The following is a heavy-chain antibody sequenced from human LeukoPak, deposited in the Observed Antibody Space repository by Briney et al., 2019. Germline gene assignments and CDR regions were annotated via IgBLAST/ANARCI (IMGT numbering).Heavy chain of an antibody. D-gene: IGHD3-22*01. Sequence: GGSLRLSCAVSGITLSNYGMSWVRQAPGKGLEWVAGISDSGGRTNYADSVRGRFTISRDNPKNSLYLQMNSLRAEDTAVYYCARDTPYYYDSSGYLWGQGTLVTVSS. CDR1: GITLSNYG. CDR2: ISDSGGRT. V-gene: IGHV3-23*01. CDR3: ARDTPYYYDSSGYL. J-gene: IGHJ5*02.